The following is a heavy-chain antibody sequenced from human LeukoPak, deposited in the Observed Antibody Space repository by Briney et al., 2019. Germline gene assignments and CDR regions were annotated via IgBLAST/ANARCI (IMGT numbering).Heavy chain of an antibody. V-gene: IGHV4-39*07. Sequence: PSETLSLTCTVSSGSISTSNYYWGWVRQPPGKALEWLGNIFYSGSTYYSPSLKSRVTISIDTSKNQFSLKLSSVTAADTAVYYCARDRARGPAAMWGPLDPWGQGTLVTVSS. CDR2: IFYSGST. D-gene: IGHD2-2*01. CDR1: SGSISTSNYY. CDR3: ARDRARGPAAMWGPLDP. J-gene: IGHJ5*02.